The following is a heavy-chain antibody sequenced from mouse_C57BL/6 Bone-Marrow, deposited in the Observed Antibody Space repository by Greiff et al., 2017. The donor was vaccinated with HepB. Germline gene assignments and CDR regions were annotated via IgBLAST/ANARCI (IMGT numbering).Heavy chain of an antibody. V-gene: IGHV1-82*01. J-gene: IGHJ2*01. D-gene: IGHD2-4*01. CDR1: GYAFSSSW. CDR3: ARGGLRGDY. Sequence: QVQLQQSGPELVKPGASVKISCKASGYAFSSSWMNWVKQRPGKGLEWIGRIYPGDGDTNYNGKFKGKATLTANKSSSNAYMQLSSQTSEDSAVYFCARGGLRGDYWGQGTTLTVSS. CDR2: IYPGDGDT.